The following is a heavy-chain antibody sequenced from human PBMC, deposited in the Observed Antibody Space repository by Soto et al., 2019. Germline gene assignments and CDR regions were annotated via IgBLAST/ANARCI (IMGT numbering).Heavy chain of an antibody. CDR2: IRAYNGDK. J-gene: IGHJ6*03. CDR3: ARLRQLVGYFYYYMDV. Sequence: QVQLLQSGAAVKKPGASVKVSCKASGYTFTTYGITWVRQAPGQGLEGMGCIRAYNGDKHYTQRLQGRVTMTTDTSSSTAYRELRGLISDDTAVYYCARLRQLVGYFYYYMDVLVKGTTVTVSS. D-gene: IGHD6-6*01. CDR1: GYTFTTYG. V-gene: IGHV1-18*01.